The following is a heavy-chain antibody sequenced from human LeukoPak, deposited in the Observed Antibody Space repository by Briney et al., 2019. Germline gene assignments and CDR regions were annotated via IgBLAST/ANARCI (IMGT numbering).Heavy chain of an antibody. CDR1: GGTFNTYA. V-gene: IGHV1-69*05. CDR3: ARGGYCSSTSCYPIAENYYYYYMDA. Sequence: SVKVSCKASGGTFNTYAISWVRQAPGQGLEWMGGIIPIFATANYAQKFQGRVTITTDESTSTAYMELSSLRSEDTAVYYCARGGYCSSTSCYPIAENYYYYYMDAWGKGTTVTVSS. CDR2: IIPIFATA. D-gene: IGHD2-2*01. J-gene: IGHJ6*03.